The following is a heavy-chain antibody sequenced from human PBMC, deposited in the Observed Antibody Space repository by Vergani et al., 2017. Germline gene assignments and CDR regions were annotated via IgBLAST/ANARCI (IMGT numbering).Heavy chain of an antibody. V-gene: IGHV3-20*04. D-gene: IGHD3-10*01. CDR1: GFTFGDYD. CDR3: ARRGSGNTYYFDY. CDR2: VKWNGDSS. J-gene: IGHJ4*02. Sequence: EVQLVESGGGVVRPGGSLRLSCAASGFTFGDYDMNWVRQAPGKGLEWVSRVKWNGDSSVYADSVKGRITISRDNAKNSLYLQMTSLRAEDTAFYYCARRGSGNTYYFDYWGQGALVTVSS.